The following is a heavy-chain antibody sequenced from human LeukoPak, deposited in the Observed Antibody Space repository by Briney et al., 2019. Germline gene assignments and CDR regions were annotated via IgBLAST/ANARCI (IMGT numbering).Heavy chain of an antibody. J-gene: IGHJ4*02. CDR2: IYYSGST. CDR1: GDSFRSYY. Sequence: SETLSLTCTVSGDSFRSYYWSWIRQPPGKGLEWIGSIYYSGSTYYNPSLKSRVTISVDTSQNQFSLKLSSVTAADTAVYYCARAPSPVSGSDWGQGTLVTVSS. CDR3: ARAPSPVSGSD. V-gene: IGHV4-59*05. D-gene: IGHD3-10*01.